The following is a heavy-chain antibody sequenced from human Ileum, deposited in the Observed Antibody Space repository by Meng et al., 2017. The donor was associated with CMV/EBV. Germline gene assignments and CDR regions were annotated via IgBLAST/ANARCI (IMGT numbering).Heavy chain of an antibody. CDR3: ARDAYSSGYYDLNWFAP. Sequence: GSLRLSCTVSGYSISSGYYWGWIRQAPGKGLEWIGSIYHSGSTYYNPSLKSRVTMSADTSKNQFSLKLSPVTAADTAMYYCARDAYSSGYYDLNWFAPWGHGTRVTVSS. V-gene: IGHV4-38-2*02. CDR2: IYHSGST. J-gene: IGHJ5*02. CDR1: GYSISSGYY. D-gene: IGHD3-22*01.